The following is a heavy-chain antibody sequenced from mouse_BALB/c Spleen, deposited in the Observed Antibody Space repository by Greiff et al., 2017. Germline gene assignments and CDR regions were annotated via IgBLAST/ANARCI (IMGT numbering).Heavy chain of an antibody. CDR3: ARSPLDDRMDY. D-gene: IGHD2-10*02. J-gene: IGHJ4*01. CDR1: GFTFSDYY. CDR2: ISDGGSYT. Sequence: EVQVVESGGGLVKSGGSLKFSCAASGFTFSDYYMYWVRQTPEKRLEWVASISDGGSYTYYPDSVKGRFTISRDNAKNNLYLQISSLKSEDTAMYYSARSPLDDRMDYWGQGTSVTVSS. V-gene: IGHV5-4*02.